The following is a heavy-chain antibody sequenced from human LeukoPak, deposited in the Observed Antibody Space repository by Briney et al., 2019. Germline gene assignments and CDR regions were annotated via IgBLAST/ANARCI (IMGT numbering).Heavy chain of an antibody. V-gene: IGHV3-48*03. CDR2: ISSSGSMI. CDR3: AREGGYSGSYRDCYFDY. CDR1: GFTFSSYE. Sequence: GGSLRLSCAASGFTFSSYEMNWVRQAPGKGLEWVSYISSSGSMIYYADSVKGRFTISRDNAKNSLYLQMNSLRAEDTAVYYCAREGGYSGSYRDCYFDYWGQGTLVTVSS. D-gene: IGHD1-26*01. J-gene: IGHJ4*02.